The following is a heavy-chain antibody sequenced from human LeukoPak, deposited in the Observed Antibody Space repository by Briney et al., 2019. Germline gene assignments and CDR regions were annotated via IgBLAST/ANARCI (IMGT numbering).Heavy chain of an antibody. Sequence: GASVKVSCKASGYTFTSYGISWVRQAPGQGLEWMGWISAYNGNTNYAQKLQGRVTMTTDTSTSTAYMELRSLRSDDTAVYYCARDYYGDPRGGYWFDPWGQGTLVTVSS. J-gene: IGHJ5*02. CDR2: ISAYNGNT. CDR3: ARDYYGDPRGGYWFDP. CDR1: GYTFTSYG. D-gene: IGHD4-17*01. V-gene: IGHV1-18*01.